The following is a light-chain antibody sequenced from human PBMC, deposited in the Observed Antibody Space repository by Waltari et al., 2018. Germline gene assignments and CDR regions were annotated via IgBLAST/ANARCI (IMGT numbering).Light chain of an antibody. CDR3: QSSDSSTGVV. J-gene: IGLJ2*01. V-gene: IGLV6-57*02. Sequence: KFMLTHPHPVSESPGKTVTISCTGSSGSIDTNYVLWYTQRPGSAPRTVIYDDNQRPSGVPDRFSGSIDSSSNSASLTISGLKTEDEADYYCQSSDSSTGVVFGGGTKLTVL. CDR1: SGSIDTNY. CDR2: DDN.